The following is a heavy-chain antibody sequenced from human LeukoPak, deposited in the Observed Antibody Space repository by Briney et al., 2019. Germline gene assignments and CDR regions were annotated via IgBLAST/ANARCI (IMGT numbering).Heavy chain of an antibody. CDR3: AKDFGITMVRDY. D-gene: IGHD3-10*01. J-gene: IGHJ4*02. Sequence: GGSLRLSCAASGFTFSSYGMHWVRQAPGKGLEWVAVISYDGSNKYYADSVKGRFTISRDNSKNTLYLQMNSLRAEDTAVYYCAKDFGITMVRDYWGQGTLVTVSS. CDR2: ISYDGSNK. CDR1: GFTFSSYG. V-gene: IGHV3-30*18.